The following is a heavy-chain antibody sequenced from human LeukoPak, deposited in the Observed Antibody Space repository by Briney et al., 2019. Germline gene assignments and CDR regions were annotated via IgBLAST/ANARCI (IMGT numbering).Heavy chain of an antibody. CDR2: INYSGST. D-gene: IGHD2-15*01. CDR1: GGSISSSSYY. CDR3: ARGYCSGGSCYSSYYYSYMDV. V-gene: IGHV4-39*07. J-gene: IGHJ6*03. Sequence: SETLSLTCTVSGGSISSSSYYWGWIRQPPGKGLEWIGSINYSGSTYYNPSLKSRVTISVDRSKNQFSLKLSSVTAADTTVYYCARGYCSGGSCYSSYYYSYMDVWGKGTTVTVSS.